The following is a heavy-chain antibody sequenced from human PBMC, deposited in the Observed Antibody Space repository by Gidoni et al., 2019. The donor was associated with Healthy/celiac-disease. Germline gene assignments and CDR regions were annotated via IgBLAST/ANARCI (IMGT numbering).Heavy chain of an antibody. CDR3: AKDHRWLGRSYRHNYFDY. Sequence: EVQLVESGGGLVQPGRSLSLSCAASGFTFDAYAMHWVRQAPGKGLEWVSGISWNSGSIGYADSVKGRFTISRDNAKNSLYLQMNSLRAEDTALYYCAKDHRWLGRSYRHNYFDYWGQGTLVTVSS. D-gene: IGHD3-16*02. CDR2: ISWNSGSI. J-gene: IGHJ4*02. V-gene: IGHV3-9*01. CDR1: GFTFDAYA.